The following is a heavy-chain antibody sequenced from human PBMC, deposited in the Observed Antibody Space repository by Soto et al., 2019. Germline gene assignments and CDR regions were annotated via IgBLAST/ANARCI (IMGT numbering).Heavy chain of an antibody. Sequence: PGGSLRLSCAASGFTFSNSAMTWVRQAPAKGLEWVSTIRDSDSGGSTFYADSVKGRFTISRDDSKNTLYLQMSSLRAEDTAMYYCAKARVAIDVDFDYWGQGALVTVSS. CDR1: GFTFSNSA. CDR3: AKARVAIDVDFDY. D-gene: IGHD2-21*01. J-gene: IGHJ4*02. V-gene: IGHV3-23*01. CDR2: IRDSDSGGST.